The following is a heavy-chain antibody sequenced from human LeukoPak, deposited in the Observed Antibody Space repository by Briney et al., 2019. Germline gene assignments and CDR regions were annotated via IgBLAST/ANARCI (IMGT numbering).Heavy chain of an antibody. V-gene: IGHV1-8*01. CDR3: ARGFSTGFFYYAMDV. D-gene: IGHD3-9*01. CDR1: GYTFTSYD. CDR2: MSPNSGNT. Sequence: ASVKVSCKTSGYTFTSYDFNCVRQATAQGLEWMGWMSPNSGNTGYAQKFQGRVTMTRNTSISTAYLELSSLTSEDTAVYYCARGFSTGFFYYAMDVWGQGTTVTVSS. J-gene: IGHJ6*02.